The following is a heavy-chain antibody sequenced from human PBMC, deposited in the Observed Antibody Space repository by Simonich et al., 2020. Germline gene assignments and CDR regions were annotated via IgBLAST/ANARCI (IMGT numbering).Heavy chain of an antibody. Sequence: QVQLVQSGAEVKKPGASVKVSCKASGYTFTGYYMHWVRQAPGQGLEWMGRINPNSCGTNDAQKFQGRVTMPRDTSISTAYRELSRLRSDDTAVYYCARGRLTGDKGAFDIWGQGTMVTVSS. CDR3: ARGRLTGDKGAFDI. V-gene: IGHV1-2*02. CDR1: GYTFTGYY. D-gene: IGHD7-27*01. J-gene: IGHJ3*02. CDR2: INPNSCGT.